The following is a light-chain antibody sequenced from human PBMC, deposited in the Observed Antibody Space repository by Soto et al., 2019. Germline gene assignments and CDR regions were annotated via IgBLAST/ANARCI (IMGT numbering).Light chain of an antibody. Sequence: EIVLTQSPGTLSLSPGERATLSCMGSQSVSSNYLAWYQQKPGQAPRLLIYGASSRATGIPDRFSGSGSGTEFTLTISSLQPDDFATYYCQQYNNYAWTFGQGTKVDI. CDR1: QSVSSNY. CDR3: QQYNNYAWT. CDR2: GAS. V-gene: IGKV3-20*01. J-gene: IGKJ1*01.